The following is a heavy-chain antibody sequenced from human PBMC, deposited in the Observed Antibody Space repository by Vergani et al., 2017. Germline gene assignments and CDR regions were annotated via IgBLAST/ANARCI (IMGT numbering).Heavy chain of an antibody. D-gene: IGHD4-17*01. CDR1: GGSISSYY. CDR2: IYYIGST. V-gene: IGHV4-59*01. J-gene: IGHJ3*02. Sequence: QVQLQASGPGLVKPSETLSLTCTVSGGSISSYYWSWIRQPPGKGLEWIGYIYYIGSTNYHPSLKSRVTISVDTSKNHFSMKLTSVTAADTAVYYCARSPTVTTWGDAFDIWGQGTMVTVSS. CDR3: ARSPTVTTWGDAFDI.